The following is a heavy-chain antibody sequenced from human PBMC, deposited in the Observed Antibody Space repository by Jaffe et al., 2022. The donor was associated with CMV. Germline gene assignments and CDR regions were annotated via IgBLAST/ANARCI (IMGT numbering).Heavy chain of an antibody. Sequence: EVQLLESGGGLVQPGGSLRLSCAASGFTFSSYAMSWVRQAPGKGLEWVSAISGSGGSTYYADSVKGRFTISRDNSKNTLYLQMNSLRAEDTAVYYCAKGFSSRWLQFRGAFDYWGQGTLVTVSS. CDR2: ISGSGGST. CDR3: AKGFSSRWLQFRGAFDY. J-gene: IGHJ4*02. V-gene: IGHV3-23*01. D-gene: IGHD5-12*01. CDR1: GFTFSSYA.